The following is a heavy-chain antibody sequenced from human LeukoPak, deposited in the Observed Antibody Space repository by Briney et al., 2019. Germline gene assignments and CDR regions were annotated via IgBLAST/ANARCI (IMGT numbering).Heavy chain of an antibody. Sequence: SETLSLTCTVSGGSISSYYWSWIRQPPGKGLEWIGEINHSGSTNYNPSLKSRVTISVDTSKNQFSLKLSSVTAADTAVYYCARGEGVNFDYWGQGTLVTVSS. CDR2: INHSGST. D-gene: IGHD3-10*01. J-gene: IGHJ4*02. V-gene: IGHV4-34*01. CDR1: GGSISSYY. CDR3: ARGEGVNFDY.